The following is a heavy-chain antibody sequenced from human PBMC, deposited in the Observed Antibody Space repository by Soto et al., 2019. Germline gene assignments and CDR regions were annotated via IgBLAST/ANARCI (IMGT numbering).Heavy chain of an antibody. CDR2: IYHSGNT. Sequence: LYLTFAVSGGSISSGGYSLTWIRQPPGKGLEWIGYIYHSGNTYYNPSLKSRVTISGDRSKNQFTLNLSSVTAADTAVYYCASNLAADDALDVLGQGTMVTVSS. D-gene: IGHD2-15*01. CDR3: ASNLAADDALDV. J-gene: IGHJ3*01. CDR1: GGSISSGGYS. V-gene: IGHV4-30-2*01.